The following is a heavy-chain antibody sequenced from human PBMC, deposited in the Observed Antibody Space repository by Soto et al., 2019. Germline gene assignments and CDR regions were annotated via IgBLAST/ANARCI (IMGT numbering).Heavy chain of an antibody. Sequence: SDTLSLTCTVSGDSISSGNHYWGWIRQPPWKGLEWIGYIFYSGTAYYDPSLKSRLTISVDTSKNQFSLKLSSVTAADTAVYYCARTDYGTAYFDPWGQGXLVTVYS. CDR2: IFYSGTA. CDR3: ARTDYGTAYFDP. CDR1: GDSISSGNHY. V-gene: IGHV4-30-4*02. D-gene: IGHD3-10*01. J-gene: IGHJ5*02.